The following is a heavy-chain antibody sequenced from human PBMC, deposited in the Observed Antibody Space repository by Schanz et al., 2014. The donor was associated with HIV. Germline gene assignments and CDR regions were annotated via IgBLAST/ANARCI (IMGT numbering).Heavy chain of an antibody. CDR1: GGRFSSYA. CDR3: ASDPPQNGYNSLDY. D-gene: IGHD5-12*01. Sequence: QVPLVQSGAEVKKPGSSVTVSCESSGGRFSSYAINWVRQAPGQGLEWMGGIVPIFGTPNYAQNFQGRVTITADESASTAYMELSGLTSGDTAVYYCASDPPQNGYNSLDYWGQGTLVTVSS. V-gene: IGHV1-69*01. CDR2: IVPIFGTP. J-gene: IGHJ4*02.